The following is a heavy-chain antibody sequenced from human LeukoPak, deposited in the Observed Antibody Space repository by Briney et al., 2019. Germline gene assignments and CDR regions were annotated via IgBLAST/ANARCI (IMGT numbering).Heavy chain of an antibody. CDR2: INPSGGST. Sequence: GSVKVSCKASGYTFTSYYMHWVRQAPGQGLEWMGIINPSGGSTSYAQKFQGRVTMTRDTSTSTVYMELSSLRSEDTAVYYCARAPLLMVRGVRGWGQGTLVTVSS. D-gene: IGHD3-10*01. J-gene: IGHJ4*02. CDR1: GYTFTSYY. CDR3: ARAPLLMVRGVRG. V-gene: IGHV1-46*01.